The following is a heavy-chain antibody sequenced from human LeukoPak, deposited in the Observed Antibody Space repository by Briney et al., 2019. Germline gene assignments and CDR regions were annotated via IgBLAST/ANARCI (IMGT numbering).Heavy chain of an antibody. J-gene: IGHJ6*02. D-gene: IGHD2-2*01. CDR1: GYSISSGYY. CDR3: AREGIVVVPAAIYYYYGMDV. V-gene: IGHV4-38-2*02. Sequence: SQTQSLTCTVSGYSISSGYYWGWIRQPPVKCLVLTWSIYLSGCTYYNPSLKSRVTISVDTSNNQFSLKLSSVTAADTAVYYCAREGIVVVPAAIYYYYGMDVWGQGTTVTVSS. CDR2: IYLSGCT.